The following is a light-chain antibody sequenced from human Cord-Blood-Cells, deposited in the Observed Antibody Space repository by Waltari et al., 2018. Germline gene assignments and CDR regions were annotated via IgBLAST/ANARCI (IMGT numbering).Light chain of an antibody. Sequence: QSVLTQPPSVSGAPGQRVPISCTGSSSNIGAGYDVHWSQQLPGTAPNLRIYGNSNGPSGVPDRFSVSKAGTSASLAITGLQAEDEADYYCQSYDSSLREVFGGGTKLTVL. CDR3: QSYDSSLREV. J-gene: IGLJ2*01. CDR1: SSNIGAGYD. V-gene: IGLV1-40*01. CDR2: GNS.